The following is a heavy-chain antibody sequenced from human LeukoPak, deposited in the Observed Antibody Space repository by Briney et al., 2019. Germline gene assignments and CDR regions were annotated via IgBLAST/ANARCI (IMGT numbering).Heavy chain of an antibody. CDR1: GITLSSYA. CDR2: ISGSGAYT. V-gene: IGHV3-23*01. Sequence: GGSLRLSCAASGITLSSYAMSWVRQAPGKGLEWVSGISGSGAYTYYSDSVKGRFTISRDNSKNTLYLQMNSLRAEDTAVYYCAKGASSGWLLYWFDPWGQGTLVTVPS. CDR3: AKGASSGWLLYWFDP. D-gene: IGHD6-19*01. J-gene: IGHJ5*02.